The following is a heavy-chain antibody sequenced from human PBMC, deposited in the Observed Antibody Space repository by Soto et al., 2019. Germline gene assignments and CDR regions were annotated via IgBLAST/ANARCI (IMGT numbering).Heavy chain of an antibody. CDR2: IYYSGST. CDR1: GGSISSGGYY. CDR3: ARDHSSRGHYYYGMDV. V-gene: IGHV4-31*03. D-gene: IGHD6-13*01. J-gene: IGHJ6*02. Sequence: KTSETLSLTCTVSGGSISSGGYYWSWIRQHPGKGLEWIGYIYYSGSTYYNPSLKSRVTISVDTSKNQFSLKLSSVTAADTAVYYCARDHSSRGHYYYGMDVWGQGTTVTVSS.